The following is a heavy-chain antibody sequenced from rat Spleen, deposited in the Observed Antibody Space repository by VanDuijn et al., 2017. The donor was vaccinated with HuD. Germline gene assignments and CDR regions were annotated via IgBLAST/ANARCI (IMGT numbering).Heavy chain of an antibody. CDR1: GFTFSNYD. CDR3: ARQGINWFAY. J-gene: IGHJ3*01. CDR2: ISTSGGST. Sequence: EVQLVESGGGLVQPGRSLKLSCAASGFTFSNYDMAWVRQAPTKGLEWVASISTSGGSTYYRDSVKGRFTVSRDNAKSTLYLQMDSLRSEDTATYYCARQGINWFAYWGQGTLVTVSS. V-gene: IGHV5-25*01.